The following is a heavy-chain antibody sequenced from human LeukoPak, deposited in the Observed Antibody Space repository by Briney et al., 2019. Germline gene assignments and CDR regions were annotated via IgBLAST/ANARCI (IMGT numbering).Heavy chain of an antibody. D-gene: IGHD3-22*01. CDR1: GFTFSSYA. V-gene: IGHV3-30-3*01. Sequence: GGSLRLSCAASGFTFSSYAMHWVRQAPGKGLEWVAVISYDGSNKYHEDSVKGRFTISRDNSKNTLYLQMNSLRAEDTAVYYCARSLYYDSSGYYYRSAFDIWGQGTMVTVSS. J-gene: IGHJ3*02. CDR3: ARSLYYDSSGYYYRSAFDI. CDR2: ISYDGSNK.